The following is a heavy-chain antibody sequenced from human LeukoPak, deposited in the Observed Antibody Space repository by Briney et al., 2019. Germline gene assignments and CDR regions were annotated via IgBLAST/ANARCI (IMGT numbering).Heavy chain of an antibody. V-gene: IGHV4-39*07. J-gene: IGHJ4*02. D-gene: IGHD1-7*01. CDR3: TGELAGTTVHY. CDR1: GGSISSNTYF. Sequence: SETLSLTCTVSGGSISSNTYFWGWIRQPPGKGLEWIGSIYYNGNSFYNPSLKSRFTTSVDTSKNQFSLNLSSVTAADTAVYFCTGELAGTTVHYWGQGTLVTVSS. CDR2: IYYNGNS.